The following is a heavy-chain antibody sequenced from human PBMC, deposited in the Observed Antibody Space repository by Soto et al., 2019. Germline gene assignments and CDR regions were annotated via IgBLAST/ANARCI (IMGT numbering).Heavy chain of an antibody. CDR1: GFTFSSYG. Sequence: PGGSLRLSCAASGFTFSSYGMHWVRQAPGKGLEWVAVIWYDGSNKYYADSVKGRFTISRDNSKNTLYLQMNSLRAEDTAVYYCAKGGYNYGFLFDCWGQGTLVTVSS. CDR3: AKGGYNYGFLFDC. D-gene: IGHD5-18*01. V-gene: IGHV3-33*06. CDR2: IWYDGSNK. J-gene: IGHJ4*02.